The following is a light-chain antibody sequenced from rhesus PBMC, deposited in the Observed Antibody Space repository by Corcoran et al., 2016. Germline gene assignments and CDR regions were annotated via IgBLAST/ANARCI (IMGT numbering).Light chain of an antibody. CDR2: RAS. CDR3: QQGYNYPFT. V-gene: IGKV1S9*01. Sequence: DIQMTQSPSSLSASVGDRVTISCQASQSLSNYLNWYQQKQGKNPKLLIYRASILQSGIPSRFSGSGSGTDFTLTISSLQPEYFATYYCQQGYNYPFTFGPGTKLDIK. CDR1: QSLSNY. J-gene: IGKJ3*01.